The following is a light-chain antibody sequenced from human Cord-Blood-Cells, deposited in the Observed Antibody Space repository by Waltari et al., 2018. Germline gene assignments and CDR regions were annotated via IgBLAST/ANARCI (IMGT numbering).Light chain of an antibody. V-gene: IGKV3-15*01. Sequence: EIVMTQSPATLSVSPGERATLSCRASQSVSSNLAWYQQKPGRAPRLLIYGASTRATGIPARLSGSGSGTEFTLTISSLQSEDFAVYYCQQYNNWPRTCGQGTKVEIK. CDR3: QQYNNWPRT. J-gene: IGKJ1*01. CDR1: QSVSSN. CDR2: GAS.